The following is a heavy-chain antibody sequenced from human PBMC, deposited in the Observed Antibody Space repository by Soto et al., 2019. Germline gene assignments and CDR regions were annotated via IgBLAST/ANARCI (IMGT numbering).Heavy chain of an antibody. CDR3: ARVAEMATIPDY. CDR1: GYTFTSYD. CDR2: MNPNSGNT. D-gene: IGHD5-12*01. Sequence: RASVKVSCKASGYTFTSYDINWVRQATGQGLEWMGWMNPNSGNTGYAQKFQGRVTMTRNTSISTAYMELSSLRSEDTAVYYCARVAEMATIPDYWGQGTLVTVSS. J-gene: IGHJ4*02. V-gene: IGHV1-8*01.